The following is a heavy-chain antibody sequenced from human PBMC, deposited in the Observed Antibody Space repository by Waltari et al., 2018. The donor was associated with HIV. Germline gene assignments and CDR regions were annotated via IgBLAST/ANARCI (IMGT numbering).Heavy chain of an antibody. CDR2: IWYDGENN. V-gene: IGHV3-33*01. CDR1: GFTFSNFA. D-gene: IGHD3-22*01. J-gene: IGHJ4*02. Sequence: QVQLGESGGGVVQPGRALSPSCAAAGFTFSNFAMHWVRQAPGKGLEWVAVIWYDGENNFYADSVKVRFTISRDNSKNTLYLQMNSLRVEDTAVYYCARGGYYYDISGYYHYWGQGTLVTVSS. CDR3: ARGGYYYDISGYYHY.